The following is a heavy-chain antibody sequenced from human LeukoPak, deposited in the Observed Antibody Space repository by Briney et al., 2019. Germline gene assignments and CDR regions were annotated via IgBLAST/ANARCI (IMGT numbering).Heavy chain of an antibody. Sequence: GGSLRLSCAASGFXFDDYAIHWVRQAPGKGQEWVSLITGDGAGTYYADSVKGRFTISRDNSKNSLYLQMNGLRTEDTALYYCAKEGPIAVASYFDYWGQGTLVTVSS. CDR3: AKEGPIAVASYFDY. V-gene: IGHV3-43*02. CDR2: ITGDGAGT. CDR1: GFXFDDYA. J-gene: IGHJ4*02. D-gene: IGHD6-19*01.